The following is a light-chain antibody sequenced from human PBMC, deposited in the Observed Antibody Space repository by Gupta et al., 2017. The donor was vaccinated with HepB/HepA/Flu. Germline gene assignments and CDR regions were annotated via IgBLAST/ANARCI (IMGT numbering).Light chain of an antibody. CDR3: HQRSNWPWA. V-gene: IGKV3-11*01. CDR1: ESVSRY. J-gene: IGKJ1*01. CDR2: DAS. Sequence: EIVLTQSPSTVSLCLGERATLFCRASESVSRYLAWYQQKPGQAPRLLIYDASNSTNGVAARFSGSGCGTEFTLTISSREPEDFAVYYCHQRSNWPWAFGQGTKVEIK.